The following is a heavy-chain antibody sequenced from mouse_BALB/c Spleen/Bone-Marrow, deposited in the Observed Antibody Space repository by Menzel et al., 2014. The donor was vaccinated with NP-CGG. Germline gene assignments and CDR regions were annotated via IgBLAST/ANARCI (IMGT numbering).Heavy chain of an antibody. V-gene: IGHV1-82*01. Sequence: QVQLQQSGPELVKPGASVKISCKASGYAFSSSWMNWVKQRPGQSLEWIGRIYPGDGDTNYNGKFKGKATLTADKSSSTAYMQLSSLTSVDSAVYFCARHYLYYFDYWGQGTTLTVSS. CDR2: IYPGDGDT. J-gene: IGHJ2*01. D-gene: IGHD5-5*01. CDR3: ARHYLYYFDY. CDR1: GYAFSSSW.